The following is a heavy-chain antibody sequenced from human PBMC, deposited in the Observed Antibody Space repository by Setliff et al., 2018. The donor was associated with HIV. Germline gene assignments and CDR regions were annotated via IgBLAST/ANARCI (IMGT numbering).Heavy chain of an antibody. CDR3: ARTYYYGSGSYYSQGYYFDY. V-gene: IGHV1-69*13. CDR1: GYTFTSYY. CDR2: IIPIFNTA. Sequence: SVKVSCKASGYTFTSYYMHWVRQAPGQGLEWMGGIIPIFNTANYAQKFQGRVTITADESTSTAYMELSSLRSEDTAVYYCARTYYYGSGSYYSQGYYFDYWGQGTLVTVSS. J-gene: IGHJ4*02. D-gene: IGHD3-10*01.